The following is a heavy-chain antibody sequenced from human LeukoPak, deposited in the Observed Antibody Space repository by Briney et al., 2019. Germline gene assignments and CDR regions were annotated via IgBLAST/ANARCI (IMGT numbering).Heavy chain of an antibody. D-gene: IGHD3-16*01. J-gene: IGHJ4*02. Sequence: SETLSLTCTVSGGSISSYYWTWIRQPPGKGLEWIGYVHSNGRTTSSPSLRSRLTMSVDTSKNEFSLRISSMIAADTAVYYCARWGGEPHLPFDYWGQGILVSASS. V-gene: IGHV4-59*01. CDR3: ARWGGEPHLPFDY. CDR1: GGSISSYY. CDR2: VHSNGRT.